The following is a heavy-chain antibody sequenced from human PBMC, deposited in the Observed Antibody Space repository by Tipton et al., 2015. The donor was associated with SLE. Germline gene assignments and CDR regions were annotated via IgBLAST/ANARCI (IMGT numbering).Heavy chain of an antibody. CDR1: GGSISSSSYY. CDR3: ARGRIAVAGNHFDY. CDR2: IYYSGST. J-gene: IGHJ4*02. Sequence: TLSLTCTVSGGSISSSSYYWGWIRQPPGKGLEWIGSIYYSGSTYYNPSLNSRVIISVDTSKNHFSLTLGPVTAADTAVYYCARGRIAVAGNHFDYWGQGTLVTVSS. V-gene: IGHV4-39*07. D-gene: IGHD6-19*01.